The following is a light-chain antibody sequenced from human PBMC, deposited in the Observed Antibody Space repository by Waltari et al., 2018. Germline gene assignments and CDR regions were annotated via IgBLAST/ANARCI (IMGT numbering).Light chain of an antibody. J-gene: IGKJ3*01. CDR1: RSIFYSSRYKDY. Sequence: DIVMTQSPGSLAVSLGERATIHCRSSRSIFYSSRYKDYLAWYQQRPGQPPRLIISWATTRESGVPDRFIGSGSETDFTLTITSLQAEDVAVYYCLQHSDWPRFTFGPGTKVDIK. CDR2: WAT. V-gene: IGKV4-1*01. CDR3: LQHSDWPRFT.